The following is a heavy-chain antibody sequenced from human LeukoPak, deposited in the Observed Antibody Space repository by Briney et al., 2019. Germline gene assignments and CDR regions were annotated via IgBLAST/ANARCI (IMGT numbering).Heavy chain of an antibody. CDR2: IISSSNTM. CDR1: TFTFSSSYS. CDR3: ARRSSSSGYAFDI. D-gene: IGHD6-6*01. V-gene: IGHV3-48*04. Sequence: GGSLRLSCAASTFTFSSSYSMNWVRQAPGKGLEWVSSIISSSNTMNYADSVKGRFTTSRDNAKNSLYLQMDDLRAEDTAVYYCARRSSSSGYAFDIWGQGTMVTVSS. J-gene: IGHJ3*02.